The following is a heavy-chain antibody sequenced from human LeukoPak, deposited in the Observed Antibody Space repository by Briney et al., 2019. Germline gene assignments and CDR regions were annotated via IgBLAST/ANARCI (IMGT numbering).Heavy chain of an antibody. CDR1: GGSFSGYY. D-gene: IGHD2-21*02. Sequence: PSETLSLTCAVYGGSFSGYYWSWIRQPPGKGLEWIGEINHSGSTNYNPSLKSRVTISVDTSKNQFSLKLSSVTAADTAVYYCARRLRYYYYYYYMDVWGKGTTVTVSS. V-gene: IGHV4-34*01. CDR3: ARRLRYYYYYYYMDV. CDR2: INHSGST. J-gene: IGHJ6*03.